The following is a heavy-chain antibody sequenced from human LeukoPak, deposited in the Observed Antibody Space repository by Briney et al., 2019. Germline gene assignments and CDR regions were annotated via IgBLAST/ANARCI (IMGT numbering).Heavy chain of an antibody. J-gene: IGHJ5*02. CDR3: ARVSSDTAMVTIGDWFDP. CDR2: IYYSGST. V-gene: IGHV4-30-4*08. CDR1: GGSLSSGDYY. D-gene: IGHD5-18*01. Sequence: PSQTLSLTCTVSGGSLSSGDYYWSWIRQPPGKGLEWIGYIYYSGSTYYNPSLKSRVTISVDTSKNQFSLKLSSVTAADTAVYYCARVSSDTAMVTIGDWFDPWGQGTLVTVSS.